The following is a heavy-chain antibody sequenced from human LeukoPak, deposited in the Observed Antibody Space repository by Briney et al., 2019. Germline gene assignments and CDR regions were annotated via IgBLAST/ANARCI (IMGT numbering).Heavy chain of an antibody. D-gene: IGHD1-26*01. J-gene: IGHJ4*02. CDR1: RFTFSNYA. CDR3: AKVRAPRQYYFDY. CDR2: ISYHGSNK. V-gene: IGHV3-30*04. Sequence: GGSLRLSCAASRFTFSNYAMHWVRQAPGKGLEWVAVISYHGSNKYYADSVKGRFTISRDNSKNTLYLQMNSLRAEDTAVYYCAKVRAPRQYYFDYWGQGTLVTVSS.